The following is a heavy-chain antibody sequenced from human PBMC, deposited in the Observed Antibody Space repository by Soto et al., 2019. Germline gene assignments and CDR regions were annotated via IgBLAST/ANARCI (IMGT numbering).Heavy chain of an antibody. CDR3: AREMYCSSASCYSCEGWFDP. V-gene: IGHV1-69*06. D-gene: IGHD2-2*01. J-gene: IGHJ5*02. CDR1: GGTFSSYA. CDR2: IIPISGTA. Sequence: QVQLVQSGAEVKKPGSSVKVSCKASGGTFSSYAISWVRQAPGQGLEWMGGIIPISGTANYAQKFQGRVTITADKSTSTAYVELSSLRSEDTAVYYCAREMYCSSASCYSCEGWFDPWGQGSLVTFSS.